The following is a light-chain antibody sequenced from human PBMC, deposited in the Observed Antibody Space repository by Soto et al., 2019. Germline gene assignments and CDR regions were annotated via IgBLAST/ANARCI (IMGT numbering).Light chain of an antibody. V-gene: IGLV2-14*01. J-gene: IGLJ1*01. CDR1: SSDVGDYNY. CDR2: EVT. Sequence: QSVLTQPASLSGSPGQSITISCTGTSSDVGDYNYVSWYQHHPGKAPKLILYEVTTRPSGVSSRFSGSKSGNTASLTISGLQADDEANYYCSSYTSSNTPYVFGTGTKVTVL. CDR3: SSYTSSNTPYV.